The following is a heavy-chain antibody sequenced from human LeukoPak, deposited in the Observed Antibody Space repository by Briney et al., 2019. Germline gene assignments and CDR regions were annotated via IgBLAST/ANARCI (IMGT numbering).Heavy chain of an antibody. CDR1: GGSFSGQD. CDR2: INHSGST. V-gene: IGHV4-34*01. D-gene: IGHD3-3*01. J-gene: IGHJ4*02. Sequence: SETLSLTFAVYGGSFSGQDWSWIRQPPGKGLEWIGEINHSGSTNYHPCLKSRVTISVDTSKNKFSLNLSSVTAADTAVYYCARAAQRTRSGYYYWGQGTRVTVSS. CDR3: ARAAQRTRSGYYY.